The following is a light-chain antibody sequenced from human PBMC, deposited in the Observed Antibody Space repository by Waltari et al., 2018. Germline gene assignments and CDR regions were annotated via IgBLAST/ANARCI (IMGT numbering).Light chain of an antibody. CDR2: DAS. Sequence: DIQTTQSPSSLSASVGDRVTLTCQASQAISNYLNWYQQKPGKAPKLLIYDASNMETGVPSRFSGSASGTDFTLTISSLQPEDIAAYYCQQYDDCPPTFGPGTKVDIK. CDR3: QQYDDCPPT. V-gene: IGKV1-33*01. J-gene: IGKJ3*01. CDR1: QAISNY.